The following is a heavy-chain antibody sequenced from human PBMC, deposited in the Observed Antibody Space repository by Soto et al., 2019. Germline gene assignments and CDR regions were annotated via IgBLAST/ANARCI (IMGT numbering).Heavy chain of an antibody. V-gene: IGHV1-69*06. CDR2: IIPIFGTA. J-gene: IGHJ6*02. D-gene: IGHD1-26*01. Sequence: QVQLVQSGAEVKKPGSSVKVSCKASGGTFSSYGISWVRQAPGQGLEWMGGIIPIFGTAKYAQKFQGRVTITADKSTSTAYMELSSLRSEDTAVYYCARAKSGSYSRENYYYGMDVWGQGTTVTVSS. CDR3: ARAKSGSYSRENYYYGMDV. CDR1: GGTFSSYG.